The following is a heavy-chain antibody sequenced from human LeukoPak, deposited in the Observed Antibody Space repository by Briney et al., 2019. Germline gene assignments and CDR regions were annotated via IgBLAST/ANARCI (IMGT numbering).Heavy chain of an antibody. CDR3: ARLSAL. CDR1: GYTFTGYY. J-gene: IGHJ4*02. CDR2: INPKNGDT. Sequence: ASVKVSCKASGYTFTGYYIHWIRQASGQGLESMGWINPKNGDTKYAQRSQGRLTITMDTSIDTVYMELRSLRYDDTAVYYCARLSALWGQGTLVTVSS. V-gene: IGHV1-2*02.